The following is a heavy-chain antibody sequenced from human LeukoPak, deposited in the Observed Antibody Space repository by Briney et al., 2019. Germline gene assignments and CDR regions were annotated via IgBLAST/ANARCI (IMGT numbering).Heavy chain of an antibody. CDR3: AREPHWSAGSYYSAGHHMDV. V-gene: IGHV4-38-2*02. Sequence: PPETLSLTCSVFGYSISSGYYWGWIRQPPGKGPEWIGSIFHSGDTCYNPSLKSRVSISVDTSRNQFSLKLNSVTATDTAVYYRAREPHWSAGSYYSAGHHMDVWGKGTTVTVPS. CDR1: GYSISSGYY. D-gene: IGHD3-22*01. J-gene: IGHJ6*03. CDR2: IFHSGDT.